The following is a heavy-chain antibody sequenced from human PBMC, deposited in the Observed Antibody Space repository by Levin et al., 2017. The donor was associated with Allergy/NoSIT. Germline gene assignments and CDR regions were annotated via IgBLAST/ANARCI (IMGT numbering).Heavy chain of an antibody. V-gene: IGHV3-53*01. D-gene: IGHD3-10*01. CDR3: GYGSSTKNDY. J-gene: IGHJ4*02. Sequence: QPGESLKISCAASGFAVSRNYMSWVRQAPGKGLEWVSVIYSGGSTYYADSVKGRFTISRDNSKNTLYLQMNSLRAEDTAVYYCGYGSSTKNDYWGQGTLVTVSS. CDR2: IYSGGST. CDR1: GFAVSRNY.